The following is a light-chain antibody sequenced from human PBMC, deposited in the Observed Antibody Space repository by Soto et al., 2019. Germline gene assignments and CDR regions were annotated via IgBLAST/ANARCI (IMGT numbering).Light chain of an antibody. CDR1: QTINTY. CDR3: QQGSSAPFT. V-gene: IGKV1-39*01. J-gene: IGKJ2*01. Sequence: DIQVTQSPSSLSASVGDRVTITCRTSQTINTYLNWYQQQPGKAPKLLIFAASTLHSGVPSRFSGSGSGTDFTLTITSLQPEDFATYYCQQGSSAPFTFGLGTQLEV. CDR2: AAS.